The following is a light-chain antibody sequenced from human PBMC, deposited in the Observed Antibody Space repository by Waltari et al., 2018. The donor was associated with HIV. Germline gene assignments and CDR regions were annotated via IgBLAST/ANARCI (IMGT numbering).Light chain of an antibody. Sequence: QSVLTQPPSVSAAPGQRVTISCTGSSSNIGAGYDVHWYQHLPGTAPKLLIYDNNNRPAGVPDRFSCSTSGTSASLAITGLQAEDEADYYCQSYDSSLSGVIFGGGTKLTVL. CDR3: QSYDSSLSGVI. V-gene: IGLV1-40*01. CDR2: DNN. J-gene: IGLJ2*01. CDR1: SSNIGAGYD.